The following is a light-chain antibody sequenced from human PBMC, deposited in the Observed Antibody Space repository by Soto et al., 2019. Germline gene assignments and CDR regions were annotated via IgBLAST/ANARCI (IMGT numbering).Light chain of an antibody. CDR1: SSDVGTYNY. Sequence: QSALTQPRSVSGSPGQSVTISCTGTSSDVGTYNYVSWYQQHPGKAPKLMIYDVSQRPSGVPDRFSGSKSGNTASLTISGLQAEDESDYYCCSYACSYTSVFGGGTNLTVL. J-gene: IGLJ2*01. CDR2: DVS. V-gene: IGLV2-11*01. CDR3: CSYACSYTSV.